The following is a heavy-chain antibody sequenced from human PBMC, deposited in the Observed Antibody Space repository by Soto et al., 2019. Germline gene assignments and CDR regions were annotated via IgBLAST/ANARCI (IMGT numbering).Heavy chain of an antibody. J-gene: IGHJ4*02. D-gene: IGHD3-10*01. CDR1: GGSFSGYY. CDR2: INHSGST. Sequence: PSETLSLTCAVYGGSFSGYYWSWIRQPPGKGLEWIGEINHSGSTNYNPSLKSRVTISVDTSKNQFSLKLSSVTAADTAVYYCARGRSGGLRTIDYWGQGTLVTVSS. CDR3: ARGRSGGLRTIDY. V-gene: IGHV4-34*01.